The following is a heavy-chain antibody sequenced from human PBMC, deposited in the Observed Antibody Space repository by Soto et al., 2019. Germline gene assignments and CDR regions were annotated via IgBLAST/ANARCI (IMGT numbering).Heavy chain of an antibody. CDR2: INPSGDSR. CDR1: GLRNRDYV. CDR3: ARDNTQNHGTPAASSCFHP. D-gene: IGHD2-15*01. J-gene: IGHJ5*02. Sequence: GAPAEVSWESCGLRNRDYVMHWVRQAQGQGLVLLGIINPSGDSRNQAQKFHGRVTITRDTSTSTVYMDLSSLRYEDTAVYYCARDNTQNHGTPAASSCFHPWGQGTPVPFSS. V-gene: IGHV1-46*01.